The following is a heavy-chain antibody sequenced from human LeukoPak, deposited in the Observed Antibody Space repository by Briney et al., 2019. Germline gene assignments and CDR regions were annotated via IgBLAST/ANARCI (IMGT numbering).Heavy chain of an antibody. V-gene: IGHV3-53*01. J-gene: IGHJ3*02. CDR1: GFTVSNNY. D-gene: IGHD2-15*01. Sequence: GGSLRLSCAASGFTVSNNYMSWVRQAPGKGPEWVSAIYSGGGTFFADSVKGRFNISRDNSKNTLYLQMNSLRTEDTAVYYCASGLRGYGIWGQGTRVTVSS. CDR3: ASGLRGYGI. CDR2: IYSGGGT.